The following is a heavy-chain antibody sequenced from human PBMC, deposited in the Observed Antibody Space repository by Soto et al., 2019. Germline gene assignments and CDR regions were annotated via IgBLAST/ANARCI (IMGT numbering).Heavy chain of an antibody. J-gene: IGHJ6*03. CDR2: MNPSSGNT. D-gene: IGHD3-3*01. CDR3: ARITISLHYYYMDV. CDR1: GYTFISYY. V-gene: IGHV1-8*02. Sequence: GASVKVSCKASGYTFISYYMYWVRQAPGQGLEWMGRMNPSSGNTGYAQKFQGRVTMTRNTSISTAYMELSSLRSEDPAVYYCARITISLHYYYMDVWGKGTTVTVSS.